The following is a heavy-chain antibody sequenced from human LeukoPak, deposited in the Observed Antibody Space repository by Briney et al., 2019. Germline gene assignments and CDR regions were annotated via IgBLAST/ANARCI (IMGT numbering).Heavy chain of an antibody. CDR1: GYTFTSYD. D-gene: IGHD3-3*01. J-gene: IGHJ6*03. V-gene: IGHV1-8*01. CDR3: AREGSPWSGYPYYYYYMDV. Sequence: GASVKVSCKASGYTFTSYDINWVRQATGQGLEWMGWMNPNSGNTGYAQKFQGRVTMTRNTSISTAYMELSSLRSEDTAVYYCAREGSPWSGYPYYYYYMDVWGKGTTVTVSS. CDR2: MNPNSGNT.